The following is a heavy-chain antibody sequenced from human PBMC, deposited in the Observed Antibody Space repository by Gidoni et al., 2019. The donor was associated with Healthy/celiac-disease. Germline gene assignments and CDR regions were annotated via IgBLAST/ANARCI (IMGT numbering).Heavy chain of an antibody. CDR2: ISSSRSYK. V-gene: IGHV3-11*05. J-gene: IGHJ4*02. Sequence: VQLVESGGGLVKPGGSLRLSCAASGFTFSDYYMRWSRQAPGKGLEWGAYISSSRSYKNHANSVKGRFTISRDKAKNSLDLQMNSLRAEETAVYYCARDKGGGPGVSDSPYWGQGTLVTVSS. CDR3: ARDKGGGPGVSDSPY. CDR1: GFTFSDYY. D-gene: IGHD3-22*01.